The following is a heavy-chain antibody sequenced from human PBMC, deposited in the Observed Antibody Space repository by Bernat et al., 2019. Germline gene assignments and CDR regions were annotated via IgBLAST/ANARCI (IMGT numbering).Heavy chain of an antibody. CDR3: ARGDSSGYGY. CDR1: GFTFSSYG. V-gene: IGHV3-30*03. Sequence: QIQLVESGGGVVQLGRSLRLSCAASGFTFSSYGLHWVRQAPGKGLDWVAVISYDGNNKYYADSARGRFTISRDNSKNTLYLQMNSLRAEDTAVYYCARGDSSGYGYWGQGTLVTVSS. J-gene: IGHJ4*02. D-gene: IGHD3-22*01. CDR2: ISYDGNNK.